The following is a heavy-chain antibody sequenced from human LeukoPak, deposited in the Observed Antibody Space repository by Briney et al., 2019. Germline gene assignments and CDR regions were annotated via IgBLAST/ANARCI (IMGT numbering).Heavy chain of an antibody. V-gene: IGHV3-7*03. J-gene: IGHJ3*02. CDR2: IKQDGSAK. CDR1: GFTFDDYG. CDR3: AKVTALGYSHPLYDAFDI. D-gene: IGHD5-18*01. Sequence: PGGSLRLSCAASGFTFDDYGMSWVRQAPGKGLEWVANIKQDGSAKYYVDSVKGRFTISRDNAKNSLYLQMNSLRAEDTAVYYCAKVTALGYSHPLYDAFDIWGQGTMVTVSS.